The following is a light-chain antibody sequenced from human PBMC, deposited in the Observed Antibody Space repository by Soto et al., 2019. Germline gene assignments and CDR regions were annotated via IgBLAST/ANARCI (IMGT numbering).Light chain of an antibody. CDR2: RNN. V-gene: IGLV1-44*01. CDR3: ASWDDGLTGYV. Sequence: SALTQPPSASGTPGQRVTIPCSGSNSNIGRNTVNWYQQLPGTAPKLLIYRNNQRPSGVPDRFSGSKSGTSASLAISGLQSDDESDYYCASWDDGLTGYVFGTGTKVTVL. J-gene: IGLJ1*01. CDR1: NSNIGRNT.